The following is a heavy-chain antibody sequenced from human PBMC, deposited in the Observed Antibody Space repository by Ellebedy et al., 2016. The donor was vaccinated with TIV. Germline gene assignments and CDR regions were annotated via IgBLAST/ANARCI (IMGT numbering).Heavy chain of an antibody. Sequence: GGSLRLSXAASGFTFSSYGMHWVRQAPGKGLEWVAVIPYDESDKYYADSVKGRFTISRDNSKNTRYLQMNSLRAEDTAVYYCAKARAAAYYYYYGMDVWGQGTTVTVSS. J-gene: IGHJ6*02. CDR1: GFTFSSYG. CDR2: IPYDESDK. CDR3: AKARAAAYYYYYGMDV. V-gene: IGHV3-30*18. D-gene: IGHD2-2*01.